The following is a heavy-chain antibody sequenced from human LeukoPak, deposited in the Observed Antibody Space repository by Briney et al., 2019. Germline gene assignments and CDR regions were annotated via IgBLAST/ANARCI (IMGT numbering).Heavy chain of an antibody. J-gene: IGHJ3*02. CDR1: GYTFTSYG. D-gene: IGHD1-1*01. CDR3: ARSSYNWNDFLPDAFDI. Sequence: ASVKVSCKASGYTFTSYGISWVRQAPGQGLEWMGWISAYNGNTNYAQKLQGRVTMTTDTSTSTAYMELRSLRSDDTAVYYCARSSYNWNDFLPDAFDIWGQGTMVTVSS. V-gene: IGHV1-18*01. CDR2: ISAYNGNT.